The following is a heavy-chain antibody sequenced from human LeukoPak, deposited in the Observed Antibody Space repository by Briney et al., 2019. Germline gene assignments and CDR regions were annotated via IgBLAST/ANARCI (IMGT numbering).Heavy chain of an antibody. CDR3: ARGGRGIAVY. V-gene: IGHV3-21*01. CDR1: GFTFSSYS. CDR2: ISSSSTYI. D-gene: IGHD6-19*01. J-gene: IGHJ4*02. Sequence: GGSLRLSCAASGFTFSSYSMNWVRQAPGKGLEWVSSISSSSTYIYYADSVKGRFTISRDNAKNSLYLQMNSLRAEDTAVYYCARGGRGIAVYWGQGTLVTVSS.